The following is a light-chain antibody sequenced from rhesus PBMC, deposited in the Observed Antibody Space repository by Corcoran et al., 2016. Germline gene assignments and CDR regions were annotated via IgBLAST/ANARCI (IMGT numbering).Light chain of an antibody. CDR1: QSVSSY. V-gene: IGKV3S9*01. Sequence: EIVMTQSPATLSLSPGERATLSCRASQSVSSYVAWYQQKPEQAPRLPIDGASSRATGIPDRFSGGGSGTEFTLTISSLEPEDFAVYYCQQYSNWPYSFGQGTKVEIK. CDR3: QQYSNWPYS. J-gene: IGKJ2*01. CDR2: GAS.